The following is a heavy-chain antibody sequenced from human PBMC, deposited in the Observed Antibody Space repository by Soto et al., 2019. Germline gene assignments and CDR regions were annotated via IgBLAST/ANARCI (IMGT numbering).Heavy chain of an antibody. J-gene: IGHJ4*02. V-gene: IGHV3-30-3*01. CDR1: GFTFSSYA. D-gene: IGHD3-22*01. CDR2: ISYDGSNK. Sequence: VQLVESGGGVVQPGRSLRLSCAASGFTFSSYAMHWVRQAPGKGLEWVAVISYDGSNKYYADSVKGRFTISRDNSKNTLYLQMNSLRAEDTAVYYCARDRAVGYYDSSGLRDWGQGTLVTVSS. CDR3: ARDRAVGYYDSSGLRD.